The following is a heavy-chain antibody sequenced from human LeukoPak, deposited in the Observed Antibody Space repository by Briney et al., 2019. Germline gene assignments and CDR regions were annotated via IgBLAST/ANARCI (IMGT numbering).Heavy chain of an antibody. D-gene: IGHD6-25*01. J-gene: IGHJ6*02. CDR3: ARDYSSGWLYYYYGMDV. CDR1: GYTFTSYD. CDR2: MNPNSGNT. Sequence: GASVKVSCKASGYTFTSYDINWVRQAIGQGLEWMGWMNPNSGNTGYAQKFQGRVTMTRNTSISTAYMELSSLRFEDTAVYYCARDYSSGWLYYYYGMDVWGQGTTVTVSS. V-gene: IGHV1-8*01.